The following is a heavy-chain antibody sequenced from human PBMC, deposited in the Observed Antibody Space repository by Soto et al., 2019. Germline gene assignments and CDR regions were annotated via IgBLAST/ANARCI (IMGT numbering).Heavy chain of an antibody. CDR3: AKKPHGITIFGVDDGEDYYGMDV. CDR1: GFTFSSYS. J-gene: IGHJ6*02. CDR2: ISSSSSYI. V-gene: IGHV3-21*01. Sequence: GSLRLSCAASGFTFSSYSMNWVRQAPGKGLEWVSSISSSSSYIYYADSVKGRFTIFRDNAKNSLYLQMNSLRAEDTAVYYCAKKPHGITIFGVDDGEDYYGMDVWGQGTTVTVSS. D-gene: IGHD3-3*01.